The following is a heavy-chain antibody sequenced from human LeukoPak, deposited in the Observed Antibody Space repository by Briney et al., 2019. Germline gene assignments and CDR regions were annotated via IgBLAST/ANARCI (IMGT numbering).Heavy chain of an antibody. J-gene: IGHJ5*02. CDR2: INGDGSIT. CDR1: GFTFRSHW. D-gene: IGHD1-26*01. CDR3: AREDSGSIGWSDP. Sequence: PGGSLRLSCAASGFTFRSHWMHWVRQAPGKGLVWVSRINGDGSITTYADSVKGRFTISRDNAKNTLYLQMNSLRAEDTAVYYCAREDSGSIGWSDPWGQGTLVTVSS. V-gene: IGHV3-74*01.